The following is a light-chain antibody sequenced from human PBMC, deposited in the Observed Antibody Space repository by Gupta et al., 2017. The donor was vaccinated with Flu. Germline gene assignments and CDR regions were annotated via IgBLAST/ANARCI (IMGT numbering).Light chain of an antibody. CDR3: QQLTGYPLT. J-gene: IGKJ3*01. CDR2: GAF. V-gene: IGKV1-9*01. Sequence: DIQLTQSPSFVSASVGDRVSITCRASQDISTYLAWYQEKPGKAPKLLIYGAFSLQGGVPSRFSGSGSGTEFTLKISSLQPEDFATYSCQQLTGYPLTFGHGTKVDLK. CDR1: QDISTY.